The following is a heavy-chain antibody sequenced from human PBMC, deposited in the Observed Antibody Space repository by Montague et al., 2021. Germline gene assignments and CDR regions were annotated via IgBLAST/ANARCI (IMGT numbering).Heavy chain of an antibody. J-gene: IGHJ3*02. D-gene: IGHD3-10*01. Sequence: SETLSLTCSVSGDSISSYEYYWTWIRQPAGRGLEWIGRVYKRGDTNTNPPLRSRLTLSVDTSKNHFSLTLTSVTAADTVVYFCARDSPVVEPWVGEHKGAFDIWGQGTMVTVSS. CDR1: GDSISSYEYY. CDR2: VYKRGDT. CDR3: ARDSPVVEPWVGEHKGAFDI. V-gene: IGHV4-4*07.